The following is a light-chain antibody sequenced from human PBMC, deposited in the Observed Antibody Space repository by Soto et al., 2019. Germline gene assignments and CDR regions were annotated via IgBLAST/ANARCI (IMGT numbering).Light chain of an antibody. J-gene: IGKJ1*01. CDR1: QSVSSSY. CDR2: GAS. Sequence: EIVLTQSPGTLSLSPGERATLSCRASQSVSSSYLAWYQQKPGQAPRLLIYGASSRATGIPDRFSGSGSGKDFTFTISSLEHEDFAVYYCQQYGSSPTFGQGTKVEIK. CDR3: QQYGSSPT. V-gene: IGKV3-20*01.